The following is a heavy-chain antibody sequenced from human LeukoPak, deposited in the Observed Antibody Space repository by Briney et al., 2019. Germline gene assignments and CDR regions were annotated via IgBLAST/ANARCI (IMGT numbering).Heavy chain of an antibody. J-gene: IGHJ4*02. CDR1: GFTFSSYA. CDR3: AKDPTPIYSNYVPHHFDY. CDR2: ISGSGGST. Sequence: GGSLRLSCAASGFTFSSYAMSWVRQAPGKGLEWVSAISGSGGSTYYADSVKGRFTISRGNSKNTLYLQMNSLRAEDTAVYYCAKDPTPIYSNYVPHHFDYWGQGTLVTVSS. D-gene: IGHD4-11*01. V-gene: IGHV3-23*01.